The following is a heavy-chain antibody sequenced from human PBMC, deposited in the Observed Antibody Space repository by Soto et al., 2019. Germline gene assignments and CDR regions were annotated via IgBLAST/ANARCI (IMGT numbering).Heavy chain of an antibody. CDR3: ARIGGSGYNFRRDY. CDR2: IYHSGST. CDR1: GGSISSSNW. D-gene: IGHD5-12*01. Sequence: SETLSLTCAVSGGSISSSNWWSWVRQPPGKGLEWIGEIYHSGSTNYNPSLKSRVTISVDKSKNQFSLKLSSVTAADTAVYYCARIGGSGYNFRRDYWGQGTLVTVSS. J-gene: IGHJ4*02. V-gene: IGHV4-4*02.